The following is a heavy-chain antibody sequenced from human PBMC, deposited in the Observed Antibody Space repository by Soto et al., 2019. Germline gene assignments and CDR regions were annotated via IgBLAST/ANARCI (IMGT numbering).Heavy chain of an antibody. CDR2: ISGSGGST. V-gene: IGHV3-23*01. CDR3: ANPHLGKTHYYYYYGMDG. Sequence: GPLRLPCAAAGLTFGSHALPWVRQAHGQGLEWVSAISGSGGSTYYADSVKGRFTISRDNSTNTLYLQMNSLRAEDTAVYYCANPHLGKTHYYYYYGMDGWGQGTTVIVSS. CDR1: GLTFGSHA. J-gene: IGHJ6*02.